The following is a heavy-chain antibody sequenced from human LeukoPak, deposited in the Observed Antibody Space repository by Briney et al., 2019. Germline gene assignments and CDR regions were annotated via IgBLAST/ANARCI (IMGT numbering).Heavy chain of an antibody. J-gene: IGHJ4*02. V-gene: IGHV4-39*07. CDR1: GGSISSTSYY. D-gene: IGHD3-10*01. CDR2: VYYSGST. CDR3: ARLPTITMVRGVAFRYFDY. Sequence: SETLSLTCTVSGGSISSTSYYWGWIRQPPGKGLEWIGSVYYSGSTYYNPSLKSRVTISVDTSKNQFSLKLSSVTAADTAVYYCARLPTITMVRGVAFRYFDYWGQGTLVTVSS.